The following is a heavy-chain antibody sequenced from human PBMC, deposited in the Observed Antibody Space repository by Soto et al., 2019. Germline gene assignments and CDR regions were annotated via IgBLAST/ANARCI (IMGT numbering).Heavy chain of an antibody. J-gene: IGHJ4*02. CDR1: GGSFRPYF. V-gene: IGHV4-59*08. CDR2: VYYDGNT. Sequence: QVQLHESGPGLLKPAETLSLTCTVSGGSFRPYFWSWIRQSPALGLEWIGYVYYDGNTKYNPSLRSRVVISIDNSKNQLSLSLMSVTAAETDVYYCERQGPSRPFDYWGQGVLVTVSS. CDR3: ERQGPSRPFDY. D-gene: IGHD6-13*01.